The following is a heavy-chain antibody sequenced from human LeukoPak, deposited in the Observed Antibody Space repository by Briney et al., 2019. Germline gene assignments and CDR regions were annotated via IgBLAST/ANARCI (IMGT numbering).Heavy chain of an antibody. Sequence: PSETLSLTCTVSGGAITNYYWSWIRQPAGKGLEWIGRIYSSGSTNYNPSLKSRVTMSVDTSKNQFSLKLTSVIAADTAVYYCARAGGYGSPLDYWGQGTLVTVSS. CDR1: GGAITNYY. J-gene: IGHJ4*02. D-gene: IGHD6-13*01. CDR2: IYSSGST. V-gene: IGHV4-4*07. CDR3: ARAGGYGSPLDY.